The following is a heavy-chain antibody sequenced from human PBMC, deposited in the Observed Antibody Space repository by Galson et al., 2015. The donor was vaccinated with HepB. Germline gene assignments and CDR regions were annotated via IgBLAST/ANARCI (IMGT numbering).Heavy chain of an antibody. Sequence: SVKVSCKASGYTFTSYGISWVRQAPGQGLEWMGWISAYNGNTNYAQKLQGRVTMTTDTSTSTAYMELRSLRSDDTAVYYCAVGALTGVRWSPTWFDPWGQGTLVTVSS. V-gene: IGHV1-18*01. CDR2: ISAYNGNT. CDR3: AVGALTGVRWSPTWFDP. CDR1: GYTFTSYG. D-gene: IGHD4-23*01. J-gene: IGHJ5*02.